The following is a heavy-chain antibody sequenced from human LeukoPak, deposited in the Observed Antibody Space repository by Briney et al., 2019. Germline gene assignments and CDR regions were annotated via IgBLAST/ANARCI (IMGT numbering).Heavy chain of an antibody. J-gene: IGHJ4*02. CDR2: INHSGST. Sequence: SETLSLTCAVYGGSFSGYYWSWIRQPPGKGLEWIGEINHSGSTNYNPSLKSRVTISVDTSKNQFSLKLSSVTAADTAVYYCARTIYDFWSGYSLDYWGQGTLVTVSS. V-gene: IGHV4-34*01. CDR1: GGSFSGYY. D-gene: IGHD3-3*01. CDR3: ARTIYDFWSGYSLDY.